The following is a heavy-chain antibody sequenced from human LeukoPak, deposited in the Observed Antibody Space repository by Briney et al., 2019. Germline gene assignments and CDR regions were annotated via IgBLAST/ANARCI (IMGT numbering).Heavy chain of an antibody. Sequence: SETLSLTCTVSGGSISSGDYYWSWIRQPPGKGLEWIGYIYYSGSTYYNPSLKSRVTISVDTSKNQFSLKLSSVTAADTAVYYCARVGGGSYVIDAFDIWGQGTMVTVSS. CDR1: GGSISSGDYY. J-gene: IGHJ3*02. V-gene: IGHV4-30-4*01. CDR2: IYYSGST. CDR3: ARVGGGSYVIDAFDI. D-gene: IGHD1-26*01.